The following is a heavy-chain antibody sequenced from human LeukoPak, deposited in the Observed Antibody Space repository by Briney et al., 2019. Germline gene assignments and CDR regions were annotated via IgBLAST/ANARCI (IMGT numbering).Heavy chain of an antibody. D-gene: IGHD5-24*01. CDR3: ARGEGARDGYNYAGPFYFDY. J-gene: IGHJ4*01. CDR1: GEPFSDYY. CDR2: INHSGST. Sequence: PSETLSLTCAVYGEPFSDYYWSWVRQPPGKGLEWVGKINHSGSTNYSPSLKSRVTISIDTSKNQFSLKLNSMTAADTAVYYCARGEGARDGYNYAGPFYFDYWGHGTLVTVSS. V-gene: IGHV4-34*01.